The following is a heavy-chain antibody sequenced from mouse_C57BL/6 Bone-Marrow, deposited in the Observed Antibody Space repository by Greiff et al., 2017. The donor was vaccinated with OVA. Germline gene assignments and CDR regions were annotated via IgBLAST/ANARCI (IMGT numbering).Heavy chain of an antibody. V-gene: IGHV1-76*01. CDR3: AIRLIYYEYDVWAMDY. J-gene: IGHJ4*01. CDR1: GYTFTDYY. D-gene: IGHD2-4*01. Sequence: QVQLQQSGAELVRPGASVKLSCKASGYTFTDYYINWVKQRPGQGLEWIARIYPGSGNTYYNEKFKGKATLTAEKSSSTAYMQLSSLTSEDSAVYFCAIRLIYYEYDVWAMDYWGQGTSVTVSS. CDR2: IYPGSGNT.